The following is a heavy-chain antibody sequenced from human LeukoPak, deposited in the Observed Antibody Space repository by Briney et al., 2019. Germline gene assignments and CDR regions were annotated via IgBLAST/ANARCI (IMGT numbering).Heavy chain of an antibody. J-gene: IGHJ6*03. D-gene: IGHD6-19*01. CDR2: IYYSGST. CDR3: ARGRYSSGRKYYYYYMDV. V-gene: IGHV4-39*07. Sequence: GTLRLSCAASGFTFSSYGMSWVRQAPGKGLEWIGSIYYSGSTYYNPSLKSRVTVSVDTSKNQFSLKLSSVTAADTAVYYCARGRYSSGRKYYYYYMDVWGKGTTVTVSS. CDR1: GFTFSSYG.